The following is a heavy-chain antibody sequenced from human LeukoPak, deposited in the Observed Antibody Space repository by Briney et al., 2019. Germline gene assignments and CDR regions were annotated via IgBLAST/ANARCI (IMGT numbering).Heavy chain of an antibody. D-gene: IGHD5-18*01. CDR3: ASNNHRDGYSYGDYYFDY. Sequence: PSETLSLTCDVYGASFTGYYWSWIRQSPGKGLEWIGAMNQRGSMNYNPSLKSRDTLSVDTSKNQFSLKLSSVTAADTAVYYCASNNHRDGYSYGDYYFDYWGQGTLVTVSS. V-gene: IGHV4-34*01. CDR2: MNQRGSM. J-gene: IGHJ4*02. CDR1: GASFTGYY.